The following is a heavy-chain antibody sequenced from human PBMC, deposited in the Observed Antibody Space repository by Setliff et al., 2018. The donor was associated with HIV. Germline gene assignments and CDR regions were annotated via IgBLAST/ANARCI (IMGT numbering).Heavy chain of an antibody. Sequence: GASVKVSCKASGCTFTRNQIHWVRQAPGQGLEWMGIINPSGGSASYAEKFQGRVTMTSDTSTNTFYMELRSLRSEETAVFYCARDGGDGSGYYYADYWGQGTLVTVSS. CDR2: INPSGGSA. CDR1: GCTFTRNQ. J-gene: IGHJ4*02. CDR3: ARDGGDGSGYYYADY. V-gene: IGHV1-46*01. D-gene: IGHD3-22*01.